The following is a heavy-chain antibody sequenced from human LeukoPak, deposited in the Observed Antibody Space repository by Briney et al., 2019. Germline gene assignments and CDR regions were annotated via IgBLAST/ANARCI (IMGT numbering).Heavy chain of an antibody. CDR1: GGSISSGGYY. D-gene: IGHD2-21*02. V-gene: IGHV4-31*03. CDR2: IYYSGST. J-gene: IGHJ3*02. CDR3: ARDSYCGGDLNEWMCAFDI. Sequence: PSETLSLTCTVSGGSISSGGYYWSWIRQHPGKGLEWIGYIYYSGSTYYNPSLKSRVTISVDTSKNQFSLKLSSVTAADTAVYYCARDSYCGGDLNEWMCAFDIWGQGTMVTVSS.